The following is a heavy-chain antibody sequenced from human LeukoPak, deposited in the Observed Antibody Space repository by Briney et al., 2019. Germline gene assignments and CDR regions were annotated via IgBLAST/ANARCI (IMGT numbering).Heavy chain of an antibody. CDR1: GDSVSNIMPA. J-gene: IGHJ5*02. V-gene: IGHV6-1*01. D-gene: IGHD2-21*01. Sequence: SQTLSLTCAISGDSVSNIMPAWNWIRQSPSRGLEWLRRTYYRSKWYNDYAESVKSRITINSDTSKNHFSLQLKSVTPEDTAVYYCAREKVAPEGWFDAWGQGTLVTVSS. CDR2: TYYRSKWYN. CDR3: AREKVAPEGWFDA.